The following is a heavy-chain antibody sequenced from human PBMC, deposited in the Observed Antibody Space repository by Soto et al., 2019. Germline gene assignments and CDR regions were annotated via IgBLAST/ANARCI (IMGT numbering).Heavy chain of an antibody. J-gene: IGHJ6*02. CDR2: ISYDGSNK. CDR3: AKEEGYCISTSCYVWYYYYYGMDV. CDR1: GFTFSSYG. Sequence: GGSLRLSCAASGFTFSSYGMHWVRQAPGKGLEWVAVISYDGSNKYYADSVKGRFTISRDNSKNTLYLQMNSLRAEDTAVYYCAKEEGYCISTSCYVWYYYYYGMDVWGQGTTVTVSS. D-gene: IGHD2-2*01. V-gene: IGHV3-30*18.